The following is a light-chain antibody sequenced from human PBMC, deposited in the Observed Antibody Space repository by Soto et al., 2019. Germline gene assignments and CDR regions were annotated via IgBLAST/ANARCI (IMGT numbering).Light chain of an antibody. J-gene: IGKJ4*01. CDR2: GAS. CDR1: QSVRNN. CDR3: QHYNSRPLT. Sequence: EIVMTQSPATLSVSPGERATLSCRASQSVRNNLAWYQQKPGQAPRLLIYGASTRATGMPARFSGSGSGTEFTLTINSLQSEDSAIYYCQHYNSRPLTFGGGTKVEIK. V-gene: IGKV3-15*01.